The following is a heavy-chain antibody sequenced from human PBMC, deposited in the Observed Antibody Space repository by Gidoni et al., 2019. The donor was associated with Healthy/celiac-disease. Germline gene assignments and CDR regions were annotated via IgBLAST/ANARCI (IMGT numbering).Heavy chain of an antibody. CDR1: GGSVSGYY. V-gene: IGHV4-34*01. Sequence: QVQLQQWGAGLLHPSEPLSLTSAVAGGSVSGYYWAWIRPPPGGWLEWSGEINHSGSTNYNPSLKIRVTISVDTSKNQFSMKLTSVTAADTAVYYCAGVGGAARRGYWGQGTLVTVSS. CDR3: AGVGGAARRGY. CDR2: INHSGST. D-gene: IGHD6-6*01. J-gene: IGHJ4*02.